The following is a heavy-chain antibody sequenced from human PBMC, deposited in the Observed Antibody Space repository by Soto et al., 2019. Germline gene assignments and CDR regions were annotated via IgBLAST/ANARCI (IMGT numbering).Heavy chain of an antibody. CDR3: ARRGYRYGSYYFDY. V-gene: IGHV3-33*01. CDR2: IWYDGSNK. D-gene: IGHD5-18*01. CDR1: GFTFSSYG. J-gene: IGHJ4*02. Sequence: QVQLVESGGGVVQPGRSLRLSCAASGFTFSSYGMHWVRQAPGKGLEWVAVIWYDGSNKYYADSVKGRFTISRDNSKNTLYLQMNSLRAGDRAVYYCARRGYRYGSYYFDYWGQGTLVTVSS.